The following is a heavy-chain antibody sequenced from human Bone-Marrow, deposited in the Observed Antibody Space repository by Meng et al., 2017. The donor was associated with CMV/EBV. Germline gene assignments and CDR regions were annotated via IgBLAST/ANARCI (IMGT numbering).Heavy chain of an antibody. CDR3: ARERYLVPAASPDYYYYGMDV. D-gene: IGHD2-2*01. V-gene: IGHV1-2*02. CDR2: INPNSGGT. CDR1: GYTFTAYY. J-gene: IGHJ6*02. Sequence: ASVKVSCKASGYTFTAYYMHWVRQAPGQGLEWMGWINPNSGGTNYAQKFQGRVTMTRDTFITTAYMEVSRLRSDDTAVYYCARERYLVPAASPDYYYYGMDVWGQGTTVTVSS.